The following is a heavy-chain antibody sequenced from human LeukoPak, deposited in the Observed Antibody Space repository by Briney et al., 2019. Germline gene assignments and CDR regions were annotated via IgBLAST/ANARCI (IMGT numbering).Heavy chain of an antibody. CDR1: GFTFNSYW. Sequence: PGGSLRLSCAASGFTFNSYWMSWVRQTRGKGLEWVANIKQDESEKYYVYSVKGRFTISRDNAKNSLFLQMISLRAEDTAVYYCARDKPAAGGGYGSLFDYWGQGTLVTVSS. V-gene: IGHV3-7*03. D-gene: IGHD6-13*01. CDR3: ARDKPAAGGGYGSLFDY. CDR2: IKQDESEK. J-gene: IGHJ4*02.